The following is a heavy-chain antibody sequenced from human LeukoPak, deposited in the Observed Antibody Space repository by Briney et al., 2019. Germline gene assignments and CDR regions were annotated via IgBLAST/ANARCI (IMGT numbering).Heavy chain of an antibody. CDR1: GGSFSGYY. CDR2: INHSGST. V-gene: IGHV4-34*01. J-gene: IGHJ5*02. Sequence: SETLSLTCAVYGGSFSGYYCSWIRQPPGKGLEWIGEINHSGSTNYNPSLKSRVTISVDTSKNQFSLQLNSVTPEDTAVYYCARENPDSSGYYYGNWFDPWGQGTLVTVSS. D-gene: IGHD3-22*01. CDR3: ARENPDSSGYYYGNWFDP.